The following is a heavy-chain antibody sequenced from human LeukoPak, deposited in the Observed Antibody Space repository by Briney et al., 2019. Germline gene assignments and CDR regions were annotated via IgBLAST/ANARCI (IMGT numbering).Heavy chain of an antibody. J-gene: IGHJ3*02. Sequence: KPGGSLRLSCAVSGLPFSNHWMTWVRQAPGKGLERVANINQDGSEKYYVDSVKGRFSISGDNAKSSLYLQMNSLRVEDTAMYFCAREGYGDYHIWGQGTIVTVSS. D-gene: IGHD4-17*01. V-gene: IGHV3-7*01. CDR1: GLPFSNHW. CDR2: INQDGSEK. CDR3: AREGYGDYHI.